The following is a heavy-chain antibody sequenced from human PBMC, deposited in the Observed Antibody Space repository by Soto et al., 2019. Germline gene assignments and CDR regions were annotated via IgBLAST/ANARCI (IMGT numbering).Heavy chain of an antibody. J-gene: IGHJ3*02. Sequence: SSVKVSCKASGYTFTGYYMHWVRQAPGQGLEWMGWINPNSGGTNYAQKFQGWVTMTRGTSISTAYMELSRLRSDDTAVYYCARGPSIAARDAFDIWGQGTMVTVSS. CDR2: INPNSGGT. D-gene: IGHD6-6*01. CDR3: ARGPSIAARDAFDI. V-gene: IGHV1-2*04. CDR1: GYTFTGYY.